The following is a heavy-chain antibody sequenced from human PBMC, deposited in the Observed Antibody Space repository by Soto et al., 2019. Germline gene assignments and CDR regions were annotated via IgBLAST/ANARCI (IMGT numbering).Heavy chain of an antibody. CDR1: GYTFTSYY. CDR2: INPSGGST. Sequence: ASVKVSCKASGYTFTSYYMHWVRQAPGQGLEWMGIINPSGGSTSYAQKFQGRVTMTRDTSTSTVYMELSSLRSEDTAVYYCARDYQIYYDSSGYYWFDPWGQGTLVTVSS. J-gene: IGHJ5*02. V-gene: IGHV1-46*01. D-gene: IGHD3-22*01. CDR3: ARDYQIYYDSSGYYWFDP.